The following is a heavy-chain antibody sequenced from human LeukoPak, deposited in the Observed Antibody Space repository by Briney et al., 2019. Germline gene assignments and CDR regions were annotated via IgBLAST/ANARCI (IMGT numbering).Heavy chain of an antibody. CDR3: VAARADFDY. V-gene: IGHV3-74*01. D-gene: IGHD2-15*01. CDR2: INSDGTST. CDR1: GVTLSSYW. J-gene: IGHJ4*02. Sequence: GGSPRLSCAASGVTLSSYWMHWVRQAPGKGLVWVSRINSDGTSTTYADPVKGRFTISRDTAKNSLYLQMNSLRAEDTAVYYCVAARADFDYWGQGTLVTVSS.